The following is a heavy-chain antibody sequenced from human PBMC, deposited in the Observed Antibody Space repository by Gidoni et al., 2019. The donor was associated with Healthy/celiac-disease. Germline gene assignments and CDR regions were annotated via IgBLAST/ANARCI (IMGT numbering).Heavy chain of an antibody. J-gene: IGHJ4*02. CDR3: AHLYRGTSFDY. Sequence: QITLKEYGPTLVKPTQTLTRTCTFTGFSLSTSGVGVGWLRQPPGKALEWLPLIYCDDDKRYTPSLKSRLTITKDTSKNQVVLTMTNMDPVDTATYYCAHLYRGTSFDYWGQGTLVTVSS. V-gene: IGHV2-5*02. CDR2: IYCDDDK. D-gene: IGHD1-26*01. CDR1: GFSLSTSGVG.